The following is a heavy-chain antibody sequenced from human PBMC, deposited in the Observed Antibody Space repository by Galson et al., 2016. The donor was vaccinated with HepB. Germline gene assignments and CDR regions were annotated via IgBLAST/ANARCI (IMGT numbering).Heavy chain of an antibody. D-gene: IGHD1/OR15-1a*01. J-gene: IGHJ3*02. CDR3: AKQRAQTDDALEI. Sequence: AISGDSVSGSSAAWNWLRRSPSRGLEWLGRTYYGSKWYNDYASSVRSRIIINADTSKNELSLQLNGVTVEDTAVYFCAKQRAQTDDALEIWGQGTVVIVSS. CDR2: TYYGSKWYN. V-gene: IGHV6-1*01. CDR1: GDSVSGSSAA.